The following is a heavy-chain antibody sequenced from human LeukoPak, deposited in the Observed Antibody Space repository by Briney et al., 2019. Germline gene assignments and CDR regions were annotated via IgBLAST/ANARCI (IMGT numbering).Heavy chain of an antibody. D-gene: IGHD4/OR15-4a*01. CDR3: ARRAGAYSHPYDY. Sequence: PGGSLRLSCAASGFTVSTKYLSWVRQAPGKGLEWVSIIFSGDRPYYADSVQGRFSFSRDTSKNTLFLQMNSLRAEDTAVYYCARRAGAYSHPYDYWGQGTLVTVSS. CDR2: IFSGDRP. V-gene: IGHV3-66*04. J-gene: IGHJ4*02. CDR1: GFTVSTKY.